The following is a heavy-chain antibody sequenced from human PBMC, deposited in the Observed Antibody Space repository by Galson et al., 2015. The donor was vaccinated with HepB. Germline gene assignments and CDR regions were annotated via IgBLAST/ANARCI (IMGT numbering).Heavy chain of an antibody. CDR3: ARGPGKGNSFDY. V-gene: IGHV3-7*01. Sequence: SLRLSCAASGFTFSSYWMSWVRQAPGQGLEWVANIKQDGSEKYYVDSVKGRFSISRDNAKNSLYLQMNSLRAEDTAVYYCARGPGKGNSFDYWGQGALVTVSS. CDR2: IKQDGSEK. CDR1: GFTFSSYW. D-gene: IGHD3-10*01. J-gene: IGHJ4*02.